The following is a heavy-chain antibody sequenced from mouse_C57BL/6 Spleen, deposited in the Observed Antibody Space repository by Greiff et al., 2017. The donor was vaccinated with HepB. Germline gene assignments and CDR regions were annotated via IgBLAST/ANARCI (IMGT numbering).Heavy chain of an antibody. CDR1: GYTFTSYW. V-gene: IGHV1-55*01. CDR3: ARGRNPLFYAMDY. J-gene: IGHJ4*01. D-gene: IGHD6-1*01. CDR2: IYPGSGST. Sequence: QVHVKQPGAELVKPGASVKMSCKASGYTFTSYWITWVKQRPGQGLEWIGDIYPGSGSTNYNEKFKSKATLTVDTSSSTAYMQLSSLTSEDSAVYYCARGRNPLFYAMDYWGQGPSVTVSS.